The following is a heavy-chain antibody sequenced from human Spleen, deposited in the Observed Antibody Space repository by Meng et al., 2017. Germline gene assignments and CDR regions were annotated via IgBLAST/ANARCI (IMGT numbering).Heavy chain of an antibody. CDR1: GSNFTSDA. D-gene: IGHD5-18*01. V-gene: IGHV7-4-1*02. CDR3: ARDSRYSYGRGFDL. J-gene: IGHJ2*01. CDR2: INTNTGNP. Sequence: QVKRVPQGLRLKKPGAPVKVSCKASGSNFTSDAMNRVRKAPGQGREWMGWINTNTGNPTYAQGFTGRFAFSLETSVRTAYLQISSLKAEDTAVYYCARDSRYSYGRGFDLWGRGTLVTVSS.